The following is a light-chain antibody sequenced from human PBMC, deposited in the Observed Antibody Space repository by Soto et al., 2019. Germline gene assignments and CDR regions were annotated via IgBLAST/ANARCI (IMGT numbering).Light chain of an antibody. V-gene: IGKV3-15*01. J-gene: IGKJ5*01. CDR2: GIS. CDR3: QQYSKWPIT. Sequence: EMGMTQSPAILSVSPGESANLSCRASQSVNSNYLAWYQQHPGQPPRLLIYGISTRATGIPARFSGSGSGTEFSLTISSLQSEDFAVYYCQQYSKWPITFGQGTRLEIK. CDR1: QSVNSN.